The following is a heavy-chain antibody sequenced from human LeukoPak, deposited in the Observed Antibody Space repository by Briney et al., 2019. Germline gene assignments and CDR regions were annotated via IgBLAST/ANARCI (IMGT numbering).Heavy chain of an antibody. CDR3: ASMGAAAGIYFDY. CDR1: GGSISSYY. CDR2: IYYSGST. D-gene: IGHD6-13*01. J-gene: IGHJ4*02. V-gene: IGHV4-59*01. Sequence: SETLSLTCTVSGGSISSYYWSWIRQPPGKGLEWIGYIYYSGSTNYNPSLKSRVTISVDTSKNQFSLKLSSVTAADTAVYYCASMGAAAGIYFDYWGQGTLVTVSS.